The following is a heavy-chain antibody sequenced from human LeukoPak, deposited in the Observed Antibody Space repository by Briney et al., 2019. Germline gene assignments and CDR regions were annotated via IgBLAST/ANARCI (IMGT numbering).Heavy chain of an antibody. CDR2: INPSGGST. CDR1: GYTFTSYY. V-gene: IGHV1-46*01. CDR3: ATVGWGSGKNYYYYMDV. J-gene: IGHJ6*03. Sequence: ASVKVSCKASGYTFTSYYMHWVRQAPGQGLEWMGIINPSGGSTSYAQKFQGRVTMTRDTSTSTAYMELSSLRSEDTAVYYCATVGWGSGKNYYYYMDVWGKGTTVTISS. D-gene: IGHD3-10*01.